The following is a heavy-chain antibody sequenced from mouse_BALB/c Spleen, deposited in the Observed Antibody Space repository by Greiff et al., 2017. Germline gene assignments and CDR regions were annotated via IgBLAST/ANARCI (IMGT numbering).Heavy chain of an antibody. V-gene: IGHV3-2*02. CDR2: ISYSGST. CDR1: GYSITSDYA. J-gene: IGHJ3*01. D-gene: IGHD2-12*01. Sequence: DVQLQESGPGLVKPSQSLSLTCTVTGYSITSDYAWNWIRQFPGNKLEWMGYISYSGSTSYNPSLKSRISITRDTSKNQFFLQLNSVTTEDTATYYCARPYYSGFAYWGQGTLVTVSA. CDR3: ARPYYSGFAY.